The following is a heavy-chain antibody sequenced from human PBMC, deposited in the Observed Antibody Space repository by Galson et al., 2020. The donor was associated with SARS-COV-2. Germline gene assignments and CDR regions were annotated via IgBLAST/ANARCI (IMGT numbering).Heavy chain of an antibody. CDR1: GFSLNTHAMR. Sequence: GPTLVKPTQTLTLTCTFSGFSLNTHAMRVSWIRQPPGKALEWLARIAWDNDKFYNTSLKTRLTISKDTSKNQVVLTMTNMDPVDTATYYCARISAYCSSTSCYFDYWGQGTLVTVSS. D-gene: IGHD2-2*01. CDR3: ARISAYCSSTSCYFDY. J-gene: IGHJ4*02. CDR2: IAWDNDK. V-gene: IGHV2-70*04.